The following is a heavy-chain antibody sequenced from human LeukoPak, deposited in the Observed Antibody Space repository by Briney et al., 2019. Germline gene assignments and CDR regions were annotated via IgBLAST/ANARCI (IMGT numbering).Heavy chain of an antibody. J-gene: IGHJ4*02. CDR1: GYTFTGYY. Sequence: ASVKVSCKVSGYTFTGYYMHWVRQAPGQGLEWMGWINPNSGGTNYAQKFQGRVTMTRDTSISTAYMELSRLRSDDTAVYYCATTSYCSGGSCYSEDYWGQGTLVTVSS. CDR3: ATTSYCSGGSCYSEDY. CDR2: INPNSGGT. V-gene: IGHV1-2*02. D-gene: IGHD2-15*01.